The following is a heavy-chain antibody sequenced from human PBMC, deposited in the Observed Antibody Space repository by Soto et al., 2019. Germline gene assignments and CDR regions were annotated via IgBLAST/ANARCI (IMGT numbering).Heavy chain of an antibody. CDR1: GYTFTSYD. V-gene: IGHV1-8*01. CDR3: ARAGYSSSWSGYYYGMDV. J-gene: IGHJ6*02. CDR2: MNPNSGNT. D-gene: IGHD6-13*01. Sequence: QVQLVQSGAEVKKPGASVKVSCKASGYTFTSYDINWVRQATGQGLEWMGWMNPNSGNTGYAQKFQGRVTMPRNTSISTAYMELSSLRSEDTAMYYCARAGYSSSWSGYYYGMDVWGQGTTVTVSS.